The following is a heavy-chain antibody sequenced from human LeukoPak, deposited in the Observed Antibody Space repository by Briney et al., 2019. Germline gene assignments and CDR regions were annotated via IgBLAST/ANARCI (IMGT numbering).Heavy chain of an antibody. Sequence: PGGSLRLSCAASGFTFSNYAMSWVRQAPGKGLEWVSTISVSGGSTYYADSVKGRFTISRDNSKNTLYLQMNSLRAEDTVVYYCAKGNYYFDSSGYFHFDYWGQGTLVTVSS. CDR2: ISVSGGST. V-gene: IGHV3-23*01. CDR3: AKGNYYFDSSGYFHFDY. CDR1: GFTFSNYA. D-gene: IGHD3-22*01. J-gene: IGHJ4*02.